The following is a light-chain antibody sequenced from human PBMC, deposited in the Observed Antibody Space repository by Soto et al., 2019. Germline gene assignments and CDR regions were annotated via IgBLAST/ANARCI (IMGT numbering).Light chain of an antibody. J-gene: IGKJ1*01. V-gene: IGKV3-20*01. Sequence: EIVLTQSPGTLSLSPGERATLSCRASQSISRTYLAWYRQKPGQAPRLLIYAASSRATGIPDRFSGSGSGTDFTLTISRLEPEDFAVDYCQQYYASSWTFGQGTRVEIK. CDR2: AAS. CDR3: QQYYASSWT. CDR1: QSISRTY.